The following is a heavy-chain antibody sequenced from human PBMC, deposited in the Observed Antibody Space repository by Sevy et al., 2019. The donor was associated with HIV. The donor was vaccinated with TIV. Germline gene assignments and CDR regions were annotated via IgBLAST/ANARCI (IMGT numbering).Heavy chain of an antibody. D-gene: IGHD2-2*02. Sequence: GASVKVSCKVSGYTLTELSMHWVRQAPGKGLEWMGGFDPEDGETIYAQKFQGRVTMTEDTSTDTAYMELSSPRSEDTAVYYCAAGGRYCSSTSCYMYWFDSWGQGTLVTVSS. V-gene: IGHV1-24*01. J-gene: IGHJ5*01. CDR2: FDPEDGET. CDR1: GYTLTELS. CDR3: AAGGRYCSSTSCYMYWFDS.